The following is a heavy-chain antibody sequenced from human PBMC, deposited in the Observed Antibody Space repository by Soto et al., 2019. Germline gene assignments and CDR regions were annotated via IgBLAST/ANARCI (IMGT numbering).Heavy chain of an antibody. CDR1: GGSISSSSYY. D-gene: IGHD3-10*01. CDR2: IYYSGST. Sequence: QLQLQESGPGLVKPSETLSLTCTVSGGSISSSSYYWGWIRQPPGKGLEWIGSIYYSGSTYYNPSLKSRVTISVDTSKNQFSLKLSSVTAADTAVYYCARQYYYGSGPNFDYWGQGTLVTVSS. V-gene: IGHV4-39*01. J-gene: IGHJ4*02. CDR3: ARQYYYGSGPNFDY.